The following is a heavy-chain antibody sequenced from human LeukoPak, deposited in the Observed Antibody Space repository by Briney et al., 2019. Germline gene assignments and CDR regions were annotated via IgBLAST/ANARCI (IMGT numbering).Heavy chain of an antibody. CDR3: ARLAGTYYYDSPPDY. D-gene: IGHD3-22*01. CDR2: ISVYNGNT. CDR1: GYTFTSYG. Sequence: ASVKVSCKASGYTFTSYGISWVRQAPGQGLEWMGWISVYNGNTNYAQKLQGRVTMTTDTSTSTAYMELRSLRSDDTAVYYCARLAGTYYYDSPPDYWGQGTLVTVSS. V-gene: IGHV1-18*01. J-gene: IGHJ4*02.